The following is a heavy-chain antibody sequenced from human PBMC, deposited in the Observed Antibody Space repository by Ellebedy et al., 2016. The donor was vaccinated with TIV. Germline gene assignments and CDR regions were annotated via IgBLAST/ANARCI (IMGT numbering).Heavy chain of an antibody. Sequence: MPSETLSLTCTVSGGSISSGGYYWSWIRQHPGKGLEWIGYIYYSGSTYYNPSLKSRVTISVDTSKNQFSLKLSSWNAADTAVYYCARGALEMQPVGAFDIWGQGTMVTVSS. CDR3: ARGALEMQPVGAFDI. CDR2: IYYSGST. V-gene: IGHV4-31*03. CDR1: GGSISSGGYY. J-gene: IGHJ3*02. D-gene: IGHD5-24*01.